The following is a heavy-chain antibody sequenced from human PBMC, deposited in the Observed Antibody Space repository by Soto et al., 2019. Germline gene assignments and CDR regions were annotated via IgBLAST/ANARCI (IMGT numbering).Heavy chain of an antibody. Sequence: ASVKFSCKASGYTFTSYGISWVRQAPGQGLEWMGWISAYNGNTNYAQKLQGRVTMTTGTSTSTAYMELRSLRSDDTAVYYCARDQWFGECDYWGQGTLVTVSS. CDR3: ARDQWFGECDY. D-gene: IGHD3-10*01. V-gene: IGHV1-18*04. CDR2: ISAYNGNT. CDR1: GYTFTSYG. J-gene: IGHJ4*02.